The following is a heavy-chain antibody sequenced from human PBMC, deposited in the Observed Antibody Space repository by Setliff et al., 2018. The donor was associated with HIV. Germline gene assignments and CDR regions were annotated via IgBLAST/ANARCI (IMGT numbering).Heavy chain of an antibody. D-gene: IGHD2-2*01. Sequence: GASVKVSCKASGYTFTTYNINWVRQAPGQGLGWMGRINPNSGGTNYAQKFQGRVTMTRDTSITTAYMELSRLRSDDTAVYYCARGSTAVNYYYYYMDVWGKGTTVTVSS. V-gene: IGHV1-2*06. CDR1: GYTFTTYN. CDR2: INPNSGGT. J-gene: IGHJ6*03. CDR3: ARGSTAVNYYYYYMDV.